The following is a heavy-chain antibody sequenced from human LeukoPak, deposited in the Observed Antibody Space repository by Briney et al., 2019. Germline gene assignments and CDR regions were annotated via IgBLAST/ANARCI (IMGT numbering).Heavy chain of an antibody. CDR2: IYYSGST. CDR3: AKGDYYDSSGYYYRSLYYYGMDV. D-gene: IGHD3-22*01. CDR1: GGSVSSGSYY. Sequence: SETLSLTCTVSGGSVSSGSYYWSWIRQPPGKGLEWIGYIYYSGSTNYNPSLKSRVTISVDTSKNQFSLKLSSVTAADTAVYYCAKGDYYDSSGYYYRSLYYYGMDVWGQGTTVTVSS. J-gene: IGHJ6*02. V-gene: IGHV4-61*01.